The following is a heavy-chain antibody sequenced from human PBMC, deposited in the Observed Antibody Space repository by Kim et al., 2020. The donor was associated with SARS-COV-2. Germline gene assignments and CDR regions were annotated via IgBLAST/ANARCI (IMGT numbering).Heavy chain of an antibody. Sequence: GGSLRLSCVASGFTFSTSPMGWVRQAPGEGLEWVSRISWDGTRTYYADSVKGRVTMSSDKSKNTAYLHMNSLRVEDTAVYYCAKGVTNSGFDYWGQGA. D-gene: IGHD4-17*01. J-gene: IGHJ4*02. CDR2: ISWDGTRT. CDR3: AKGVTNSGFDY. CDR1: GFTFSTSP. V-gene: IGHV3-23*01.